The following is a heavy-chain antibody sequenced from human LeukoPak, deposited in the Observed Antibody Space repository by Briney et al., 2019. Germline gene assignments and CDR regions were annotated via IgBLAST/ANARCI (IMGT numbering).Heavy chain of an antibody. Sequence: SETLSLTCTVSGYSISSGYYWGWIRQPPGKGLEWIGSIYHSGSTYYNPSLKSRVTISVDTSKNQFSLKLSSVTAADTAVYYCARAFDQYSYGWGVYYYYYMDVWGKGTTVTVSS. J-gene: IGHJ6*03. CDR1: GYSISSGYY. CDR2: IYHSGST. CDR3: ARAFDQYSYGWGVYYYYYMDV. V-gene: IGHV4-38-2*02. D-gene: IGHD5-18*01.